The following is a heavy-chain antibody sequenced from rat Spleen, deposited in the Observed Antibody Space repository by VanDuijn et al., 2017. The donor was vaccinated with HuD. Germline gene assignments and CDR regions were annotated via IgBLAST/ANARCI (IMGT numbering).Heavy chain of an antibody. CDR1: RFTFSDYF. Sequence: EVQLVESGGDLVQPGRSLKLSCAASRFTFSDYFMAWVRQAPKKGLEWVASISFEGSSTYYGDSVKGRFTISRDNTKNSLFLQMNSLRSEDTATYYCVRLYNNHGYWYFDFWGPGTMVTVSS. CDR3: VRLYNNHGYWYFDF. J-gene: IGHJ1*01. V-gene: IGHV5-22*01. D-gene: IGHD1-5*01. CDR2: ISFEGSST.